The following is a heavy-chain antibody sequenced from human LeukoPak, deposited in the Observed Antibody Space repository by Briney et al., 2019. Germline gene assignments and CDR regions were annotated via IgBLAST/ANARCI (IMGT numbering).Heavy chain of an antibody. CDR2: INTDGSGT. CDR3: AKGPTVTTSDTYFDY. J-gene: IGHJ4*02. Sequence: GGSLRLSCAASGFTFSRYWMHWVRQAPGKGGGWVSRINTDGSGTSYADSVKGRFTISTDNSKNTLYLQMNSLRAEDTAVYYCAKGPTVTTSDTYFDYWGQGTLVTVSS. D-gene: IGHD4-17*01. V-gene: IGHV3-74*01. CDR1: GFTFSRYW.